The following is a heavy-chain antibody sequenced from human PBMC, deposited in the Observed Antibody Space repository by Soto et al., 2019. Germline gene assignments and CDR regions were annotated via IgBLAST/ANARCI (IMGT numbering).Heavy chain of an antibody. V-gene: IGHV6-1*01. CDR3: ARGDQWLVY. Sequence: SQTLSLTFAISGDSLSSNSASWNWIRQSPSRGLEWLGRKYYRSKWYNNNAVSVKSRITINPDTSKNQFSLQLNSVTPEDTAVYYCARGDQWLVYWGQGTLVTVSS. J-gene: IGHJ4*02. CDR1: GDSLSSNSAS. CDR2: KYYRSKWYN. D-gene: IGHD6-19*01.